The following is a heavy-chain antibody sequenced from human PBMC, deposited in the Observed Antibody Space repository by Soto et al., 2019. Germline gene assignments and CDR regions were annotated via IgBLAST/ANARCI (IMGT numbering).Heavy chain of an antibody. D-gene: IGHD2-21*01. CDR1: GGTFSTDS. J-gene: IGHJ3*02. V-gene: IGHV1-69*02. CDR2: IIPMLGVR. Sequence: QVQLVQSGAEVKKGGSSVNFSCKDSGGTFSTDSMFWVRQAPGQGLEWMGRIIPMLGVRNYAQRFQDRVTITADKSTATVHMELSSLRSEDTALYYCTIGSWSGEVFDIWGQGTMVTVSS. CDR3: TIGSWSGEVFDI.